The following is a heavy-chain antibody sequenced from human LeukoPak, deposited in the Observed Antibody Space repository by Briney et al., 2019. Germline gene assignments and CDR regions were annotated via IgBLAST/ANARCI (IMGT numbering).Heavy chain of an antibody. CDR3: ARLYISSGLPGS. V-gene: IGHV4-61*05. Sequence: PSETLSLTCTVSGGSISSSSYYWSWIRQPPGKGLEWIGYIYYSGSTNYNPSLKSRVTISVDTSKNQFSLKLSSVTAADTAVYYCARLYISSGLPGSWGQGTLVTVSS. J-gene: IGHJ5*02. D-gene: IGHD3-22*01. CDR1: GGSISSSSYY. CDR2: IYYSGST.